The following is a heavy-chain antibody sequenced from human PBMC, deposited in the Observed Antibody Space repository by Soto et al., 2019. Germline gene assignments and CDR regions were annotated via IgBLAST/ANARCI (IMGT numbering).Heavy chain of an antibody. CDR3: VRDKSPYSSGWHNRHFDY. V-gene: IGHV3-30-3*01. D-gene: IGHD6-19*01. CDR1: GFTFSSYA. Sequence: QVQLVESGGGVVQPGRSLRLSCAASGFTFSSYAMHWVRQAPGKGLEWVAVISYDGSNKYYADSVKGRFTISRDNSKTLYLQRNSLRTEHTTVYYCVRDKSPYSSGWHNRHFDYWGQGTLVTVSS. J-gene: IGHJ4*02. CDR2: ISYDGSNK.